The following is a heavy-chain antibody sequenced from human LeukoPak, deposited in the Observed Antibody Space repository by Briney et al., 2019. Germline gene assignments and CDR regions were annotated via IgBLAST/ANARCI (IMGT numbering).Heavy chain of an antibody. D-gene: IGHD3-22*01. CDR3: AREAPTYYYDSSGYYSVY. CDR2: IIPILGIA. V-gene: IGHV1-69*04. CDR1: GGTFSSYT. J-gene: IGHJ4*02. Sequence: SVKVSCKASGGTFSSYTISWARQAPGQGLEWMGRIIPILGIANYAQKFQGRVTITADKSTSTAYMELSSLRSEDTAVYYCAREAPTYYYDSSGYYSVYWGQGTLVTVSS.